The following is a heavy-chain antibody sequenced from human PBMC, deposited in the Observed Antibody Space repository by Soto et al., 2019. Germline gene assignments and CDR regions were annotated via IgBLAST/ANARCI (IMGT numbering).Heavy chain of an antibody. J-gene: IGHJ6*02. CDR1: GFTFSSYA. CDR2: ISGSGGST. Sequence: QPGGSLRLSCAASGFTFSSYAMSWVRQAPGKGLEWVSAISGSGGSTYYADSVKGRFTISRDNSKNTLYLQMNSLRAEDTAVYYCAKDGGGRITMIVDGMDVWGQGTTVTVSS. D-gene: IGHD3-22*01. V-gene: IGHV3-23*01. CDR3: AKDGGGRITMIVDGMDV.